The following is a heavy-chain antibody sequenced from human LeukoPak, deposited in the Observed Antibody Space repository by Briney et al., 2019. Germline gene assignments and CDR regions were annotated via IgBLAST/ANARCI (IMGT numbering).Heavy chain of an antibody. CDR3: ARDLWNWELDY. V-gene: IGHV3-48*01. J-gene: IGHJ4*02. Sequence: GGSLRLSCAASGFTFSDYSMNWVRQAPGKGLEWVSYISRSSSTIYYADSVKGRFTISRDNAKNSLYLQMNSLRAEDTAVYYCARDLWNWELDYWGQGTLVTVSS. CDR1: GFTFSDYS. CDR2: ISRSSSTI. D-gene: IGHD1-7*01.